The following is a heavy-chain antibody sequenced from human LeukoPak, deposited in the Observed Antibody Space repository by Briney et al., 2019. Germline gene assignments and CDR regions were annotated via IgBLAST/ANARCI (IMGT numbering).Heavy chain of an antibody. D-gene: IGHD6-13*01. J-gene: IGHJ4*02. Sequence: PGGSLRLSCAASGFTFSDYYMSWIRQAPGKGLEWVSSISSSSSYIYYADSVKGRFTISRDNAKNSLYLQMNSLRAEDTAVYYCARDPDSSSWYGNDYWGQGTLVTVSS. CDR2: ISSSSSYI. V-gene: IGHV3-11*06. CDR1: GFTFSDYY. CDR3: ARDPDSSSWYGNDY.